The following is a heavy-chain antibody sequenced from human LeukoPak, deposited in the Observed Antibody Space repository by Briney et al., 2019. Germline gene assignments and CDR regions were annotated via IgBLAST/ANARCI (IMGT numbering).Heavy chain of an antibody. CDR1: GFTFSSYS. Sequence: GGSLRLSCAASGFTFSSYSMNWVRQAPGKGLEWVSYISSSSGTIYYADSVKGRFTISRDNAKNSLYLQMNSLRAEGTAVYYCARGEGYSSSSDYYYYMDVWGKGTTVTVSS. D-gene: IGHD6-13*01. CDR2: ISSSSGTI. V-gene: IGHV3-48*01. CDR3: ARGEGYSSSSDYYYYMDV. J-gene: IGHJ6*03.